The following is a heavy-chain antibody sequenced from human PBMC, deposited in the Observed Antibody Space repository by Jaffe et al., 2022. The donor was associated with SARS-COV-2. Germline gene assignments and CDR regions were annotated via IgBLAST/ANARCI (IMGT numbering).Heavy chain of an antibody. V-gene: IGHV3-30*03. CDR1: GFIFSYYY. D-gene: IGHD3-22*01. CDR3: ARVSRSHYLSSDDYFDH. CDR2: ISYDGSDT. Sequence: QVQLVESGGGVVQPGKSLRLSCSASGFIFSYYYMHWVRQAPGEGLEWVAVISYDGSDTYYAESVKGRFTVSRDNSRNLLYLQMSSLRTEDTAVYYCARVSRSHYLSSDDYFDHWGQGTLVTVSS. J-gene: IGHJ4*02.